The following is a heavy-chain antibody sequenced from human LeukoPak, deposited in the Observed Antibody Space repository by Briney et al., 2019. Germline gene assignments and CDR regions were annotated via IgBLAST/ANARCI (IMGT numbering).Heavy chain of an antibody. D-gene: IGHD3-3*01. CDR3: ARDYYDFWSGHAFDI. CDR2: IYYSGST. J-gene: IGHJ3*02. V-gene: IGHV4-31*03. Sequence: SQTLSLTCTVSGGSISSGGYYWSWIRQHPGKGLEWIGYIYYSGSTCYNPSLKSRVTISVDTSKNQFSLKLSSVTAADTAVYYCARDYYDFWSGHAFDIWGQGTMVTVSS. CDR1: GGSISSGGYY.